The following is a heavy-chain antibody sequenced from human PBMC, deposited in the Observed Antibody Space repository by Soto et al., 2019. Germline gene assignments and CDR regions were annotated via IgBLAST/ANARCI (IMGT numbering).Heavy chain of an antibody. CDR2: ISYDGGNK. D-gene: IGHD3-3*01. V-gene: IGHV3-30-3*01. CDR1: GFTFSSYA. Sequence: QVQLVESGGGVVQPGRSLRLSCAASGFTFSSYAMHWVRQAPGKGLEWVAVISYDGGNKYYADSVKGRFTIPRDNSKNTLYLQMNSLRAEDTAVYYCARDEIRFSWAYGMDVWGQGTTVTVSS. CDR3: ARDEIRFSWAYGMDV. J-gene: IGHJ6*02.